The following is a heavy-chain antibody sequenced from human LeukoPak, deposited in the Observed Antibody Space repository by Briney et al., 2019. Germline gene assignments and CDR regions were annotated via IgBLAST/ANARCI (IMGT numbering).Heavy chain of an antibody. V-gene: IGHV1-2*02. J-gene: IGHJ6*03. D-gene: IGHD3-3*01. Sequence: ASVKVSCKASGYTFTGYYMHWVRQAPGQGLEWMGWINPNSGGTNYAQKFQGRVTMTRDTSISTAYMELSRLRSDGTAVYYCARAKYDFYYYYYYMDVWGKGTTVTVSS. CDR2: INPNSGGT. CDR3: ARAKYDFYYYYYYMDV. CDR1: GYTFTGYY.